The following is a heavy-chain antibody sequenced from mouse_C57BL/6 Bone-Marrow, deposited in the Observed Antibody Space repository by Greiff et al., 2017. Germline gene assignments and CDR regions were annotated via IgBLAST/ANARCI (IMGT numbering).Heavy chain of an antibody. CDR3: ARDQGSSLFDY. Sequence: ESGPGLVKPSQSLSLTCSVTGYSITSGYYWNWIRQFPGNKLEWMGYISYDGSNNYNPSLKNRISITRDTSKNQFFLKLNSVTTEDTATYYCARDQGSSLFDYWGQGTTLTVSS. V-gene: IGHV3-6*01. CDR1: GYSITSGYY. D-gene: IGHD1-1*01. J-gene: IGHJ2*01. CDR2: ISYDGSN.